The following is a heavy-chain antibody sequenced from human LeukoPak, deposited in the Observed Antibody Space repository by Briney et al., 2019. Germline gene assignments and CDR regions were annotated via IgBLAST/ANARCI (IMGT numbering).Heavy chain of an antibody. J-gene: IGHJ1*01. V-gene: IGHV3-23*01. Sequence: GGSLRLSCAASGFTFDDYGLSWVRQAPGKGLEWVSSITGSGVRTFYADSAKGRFTVSRDNSKNTLYLQMNSLRADDTAVYYCAKDPLYYDDNGYPQYFIHWGQGTLVSVSS. CDR1: GFTFDDYG. CDR2: ITGSGVRT. CDR3: AKDPLYYDDNGYPQYFIH. D-gene: IGHD3-22*01.